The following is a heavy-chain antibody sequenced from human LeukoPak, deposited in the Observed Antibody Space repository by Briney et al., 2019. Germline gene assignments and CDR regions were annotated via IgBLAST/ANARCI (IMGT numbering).Heavy chain of an antibody. CDR2: ISAYNGNT. J-gene: IGHJ4*02. Sequence: ASVKVSCKASGYTFTSYGISWVRQAPGQGLEWMGWISAYNGNTNYAQKLQGRVTMTTDTSTSTAYMELRSLRSEDTAVYYCARVEKYSGSYTLFDYWGQGTLVTVSS. V-gene: IGHV1-18*01. D-gene: IGHD1-26*01. CDR1: GYTFTSYG. CDR3: ARVEKYSGSYTLFDY.